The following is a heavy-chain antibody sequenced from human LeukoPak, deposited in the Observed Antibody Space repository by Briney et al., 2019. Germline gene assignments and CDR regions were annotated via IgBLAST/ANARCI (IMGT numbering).Heavy chain of an antibody. CDR2: ISTTSRYI. J-gene: IGHJ4*02. V-gene: IGHV3-21*01. CDR1: GFTFSSYS. D-gene: IGHD6-19*01. CDR3: ARSDSGWNAY. Sequence: GGSLSLSCAASGFTFSSYSMNWVRQAPGKGLEWVSSISTTSRYIYYADSVKGRFTVSRDNAKNSLSLQMNSLRAEDTAVYYCARSDSGWNAYWGQGTLVTVSS.